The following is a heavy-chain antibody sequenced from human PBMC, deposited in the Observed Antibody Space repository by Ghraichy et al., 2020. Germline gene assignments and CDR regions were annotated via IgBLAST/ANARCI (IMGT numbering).Heavy chain of an antibody. J-gene: IGHJ2*01. CDR1: GGSISSSSYY. CDR3: ARHKIPSSGSGGYFDL. D-gene: IGHD6-19*01. V-gene: IGHV4-39*01. Sequence: SETLSLTCTVSGGSISSSSYYWGWIRQPPGKGLEWIGTIYYSGSTYYNPSLKSRVTISVDTSKNQFSLNLSSVTAADTAVYYCARHKIPSSGSGGYFDLWGRGTLVTVSS. CDR2: IYYSGST.